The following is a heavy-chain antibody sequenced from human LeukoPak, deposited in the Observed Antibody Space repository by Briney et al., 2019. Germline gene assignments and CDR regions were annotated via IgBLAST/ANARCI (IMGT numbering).Heavy chain of an antibody. CDR3: ATRGDYDLDY. Sequence: SETLSLTCTVSGGSISSSSYYWGWIRQPPGKGLEWIGSINYSGSTYYNPSLKSRVTISVDTSKNQFSLKLSSVTAADTAVYYCATRGDYDLDYWGQGTLVTVSS. CDR1: GGSISSSSYY. D-gene: IGHD3-22*01. V-gene: IGHV4-39*07. J-gene: IGHJ4*02. CDR2: INYSGST.